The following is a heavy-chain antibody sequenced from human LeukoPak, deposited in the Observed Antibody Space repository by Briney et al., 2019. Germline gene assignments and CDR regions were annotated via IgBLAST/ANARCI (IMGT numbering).Heavy chain of an antibody. D-gene: IGHD6-6*01. CDR3: ARWRSPDYSSSDYFQH. CDR2: ISYDGSNT. J-gene: IGHJ1*01. Sequence: GGCLRLSCAASGLTFSSYAMHGGREAPGKGVGWVAVISYDGSNTYYAASLKGRFTISIDNSKNPLSLKLNSLSAEDTAVYYCARWRSPDYSSSDYFQHWGQGTLVTVSP. CDR1: GLTFSSYA. V-gene: IGHV3-30-3*01.